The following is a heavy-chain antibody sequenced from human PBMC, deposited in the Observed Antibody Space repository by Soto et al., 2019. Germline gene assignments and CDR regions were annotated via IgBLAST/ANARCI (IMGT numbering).Heavy chain of an antibody. CDR3: ARDRSRPAAMDY. CDR2: IRQDGTEQ. V-gene: IGHV3-7*01. D-gene: IGHD2-2*01. CDR1: GFTFSRYW. Sequence: GGSLRLSCAASGFTFSRYWMSWVRQAPGKGLEWVANIRQDGTEQFCVDSVKGRFTLSRDNAMNSLYLQMDSLRAEDTAVYYCARDRSRPAAMDYWGQGAVLTVSS. J-gene: IGHJ4*02.